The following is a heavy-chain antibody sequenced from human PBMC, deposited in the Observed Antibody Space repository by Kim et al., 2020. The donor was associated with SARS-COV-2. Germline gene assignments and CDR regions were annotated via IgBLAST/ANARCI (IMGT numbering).Heavy chain of an antibody. CDR3: ARAGITGADFAY. Sequence: ASVKVSCKTSGYTFNNYGISWVRQAPGQGLEWMGWISAYSGNTNYAQKVQGRVSMTTDTSTSTAYIELKSLTSDDTAVYYCARAGITGADFAYWGQGTLVTVSS. J-gene: IGHJ4*02. D-gene: IGHD1-20*01. V-gene: IGHV1-18*01. CDR2: ISAYSGNT. CDR1: GYTFNNYG.